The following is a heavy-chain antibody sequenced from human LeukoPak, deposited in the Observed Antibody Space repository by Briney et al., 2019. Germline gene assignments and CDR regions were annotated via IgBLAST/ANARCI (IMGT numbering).Heavy chain of an antibody. D-gene: IGHD3-3*01. Sequence: PSETLSLTCTVSGGSISSSSYYWGWIRQPPGKGLEWIGSIYYSGSTYYNPSLKSRVTISVDTSKNQFSLKLSSVTAADTAVYYCARGGYDPTYYMDVWGKGTTVTVSS. V-gene: IGHV4-39*01. J-gene: IGHJ6*03. CDR1: GGSISSSSYY. CDR2: IYYSGST. CDR3: ARGGYDPTYYMDV.